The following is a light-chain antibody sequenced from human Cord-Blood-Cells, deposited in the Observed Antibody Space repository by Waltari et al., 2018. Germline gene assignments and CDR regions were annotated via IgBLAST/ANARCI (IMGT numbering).Light chain of an antibody. J-gene: IGLJ1*01. CDR1: SSNIGSNT. CDR3: AAWDDSLNGYV. CDR2: SNN. V-gene: IGLV1-44*01. Sequence: QSVLTQPPSASGTPGQRVTISCSGSSSNIGSNTVKWYQQLPGTAPKLLICSNNQRPSGVPDRFSGSKSVTSASLAISGLQSEDEADYYCAAWDDSLNGYVFGTGTKVTVL.